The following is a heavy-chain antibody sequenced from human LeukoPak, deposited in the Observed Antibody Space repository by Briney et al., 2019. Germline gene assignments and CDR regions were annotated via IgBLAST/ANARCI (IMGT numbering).Heavy chain of an antibody. CDR2: IFHGGNT. CDR1: GDSIISGYY. J-gene: IGHJ2*01. Sequence: PSETLSLTCPVSGDSIISGYYWGWIRQPPGKGLEWIGSIFHGGNTYSNPSLKSRVAISVDTSKNQFSLKLTSVTAADSAVYYCARQTGDLHLFDLWGRGTLVTVSS. D-gene: IGHD7-27*01. CDR3: ARQTGDLHLFDL. V-gene: IGHV4-38-2*01.